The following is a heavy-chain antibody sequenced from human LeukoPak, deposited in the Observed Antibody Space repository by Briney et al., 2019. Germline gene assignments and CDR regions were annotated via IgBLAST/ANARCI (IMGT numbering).Heavy chain of an antibody. CDR3: AKDGGIAYYYGMDV. V-gene: IGHV3-30*04. CDR2: ISYDGSNK. Sequence: PGRSLRLSCAASGFTFSSYAMHWVRQAPGKGLEWVAVISYDGSNKYYADSVKGRFTISRDNSKNTLYLQMNSLRAEDTAVYYCAKDGGIAYYYGMDVWGQGTTVTVSS. J-gene: IGHJ6*02. CDR1: GFTFSSYA. D-gene: IGHD6-13*01.